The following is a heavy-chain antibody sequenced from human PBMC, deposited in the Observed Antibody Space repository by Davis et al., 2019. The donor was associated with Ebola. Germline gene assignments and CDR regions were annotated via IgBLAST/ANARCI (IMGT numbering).Heavy chain of an antibody. CDR3: ARHGSLGGYNWFDV. V-gene: IGHV1-18*01. D-gene: IGHD3-10*01. Sequence: AASVKVSCKTSGFPLITYGISWVRQAPGQGLEWMGWISGFNGNTNYAQKLQGRLTMTTDTPTNTAYMELRSLKSDDTAFYFCARHGSLGGYNWFDVWGQGTLVAVSS. CDR1: GFPLITYG. CDR2: ISGFNGNT. J-gene: IGHJ5*02.